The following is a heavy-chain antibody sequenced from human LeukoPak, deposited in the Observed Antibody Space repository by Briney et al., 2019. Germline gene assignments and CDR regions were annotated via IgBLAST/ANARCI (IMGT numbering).Heavy chain of an antibody. D-gene: IGHD4-17*01. CDR1: GFTFSSYG. CDR2: ISYDGSNK. CDR3: ASPNDYGDLRRPKFDY. Sequence: HPGGSLRLSCAASGFTFSSYGMHWVRQAPGKGLEWVAVISYDGSNKYYADSVKGRFTISRDNSKNTLYMQMTSLREEDTALYYCASPNDYGDLRRPKFDYWGQGTLVTVAS. J-gene: IGHJ4*02. V-gene: IGHV3-30*03.